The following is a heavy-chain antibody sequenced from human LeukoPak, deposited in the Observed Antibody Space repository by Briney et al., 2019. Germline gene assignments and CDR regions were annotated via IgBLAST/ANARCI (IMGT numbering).Heavy chain of an antibody. J-gene: IGHJ4*02. V-gene: IGHV3-23*01. CDR3: AKDDRYSRSFGFDY. CDR2: ISDSGSST. Sequence: GGSLRLSCAASGFTFSSYAMSWVRQVPGKGLEWVSVISDSGSSTYYADSVKGRFTISRDNSKNTLYLQMNSLRVEDTAVYYCAKDDRYSRSFGFDYWGQGTLVTVSS. CDR1: GFTFSSYA. D-gene: IGHD6-6*01.